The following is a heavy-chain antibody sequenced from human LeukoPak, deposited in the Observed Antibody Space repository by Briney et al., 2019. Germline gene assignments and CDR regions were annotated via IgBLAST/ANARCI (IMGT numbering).Heavy chain of an antibody. CDR1: GGSISSYY. Sequence: PSETLSLTCTVSGGSISSYYWSWIRQPPGKGLEWIGYIYYSGSTNYNPSLKSRVTISLDTSKNQISLRLTSVTATDTAMYYCARQTGSGLFTLPGGQGTLVTVSS. J-gene: IGHJ4*02. CDR3: ARQTGSGLFTLP. D-gene: IGHD3/OR15-3a*01. V-gene: IGHV4-59*08. CDR2: IYYSGST.